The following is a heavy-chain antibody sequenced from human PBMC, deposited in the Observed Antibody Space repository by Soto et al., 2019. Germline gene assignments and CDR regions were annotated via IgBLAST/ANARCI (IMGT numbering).Heavy chain of an antibody. J-gene: IGHJ6*03. CDR3: AKDISSSSRYYYYMDV. V-gene: IGHV3-9*01. CDR2: ISWNSGSI. D-gene: IGHD6-6*01. Sequence: SLKISCAASGFTFDDYAMHWVRQAPGKGLEWVSGISWNSGSIGYADSVKGRFTISRDNAKNSLYLQMNSLRAEDTALYYCAKDISSSSRYYYYMDVWGKGTTVTVSS. CDR1: GFTFDDYA.